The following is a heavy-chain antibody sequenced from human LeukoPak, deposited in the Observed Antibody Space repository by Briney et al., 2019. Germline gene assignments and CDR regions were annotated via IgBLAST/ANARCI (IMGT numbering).Heavy chain of an antibody. J-gene: IGHJ5*02. Sequence: SETLSLTCTVSGGSISSSSYYWGWIRQPPGKGLEWIGSIYYSGSTYYSPSLKSRVTTSVDKSKNQFSLKLSSVTAADTAVYYCARVDGIAAAAWGQGTLVTVSS. V-gene: IGHV4-39*07. D-gene: IGHD6-13*01. CDR2: IYYSGST. CDR3: ARVDGIAAAA. CDR1: GGSISSSSYY.